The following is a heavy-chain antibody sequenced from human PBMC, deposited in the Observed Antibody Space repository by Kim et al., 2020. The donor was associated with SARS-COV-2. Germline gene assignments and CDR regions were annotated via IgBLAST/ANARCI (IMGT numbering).Heavy chain of an antibody. D-gene: IGHD5-18*01. CDR3: ARNRGYVLWDQ. CDR1: GDSISSRSYY. J-gene: IGHJ4*02. V-gene: IGHV4-39*01. Sequence: SETLSLTCTVSGDSISSRSYYWGWIRQPPGKGLEYIASIDYSGGTYYNPSLKSRVTKSVDTSKNQFSLNLSSVTAADTAVYYCARNRGYVLWDQWGQGTLVTVSS. CDR2: IDYSGGT.